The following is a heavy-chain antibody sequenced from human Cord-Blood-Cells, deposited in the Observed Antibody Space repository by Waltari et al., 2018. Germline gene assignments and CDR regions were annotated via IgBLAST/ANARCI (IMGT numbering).Heavy chain of an antibody. J-gene: IGHJ4*02. Sequence: EVQLLESGGGLVQRGGSLRLSCAPSGVTFSSYAMSGVRQAPGRGLGWVSAIMCRWGGTYSAYCVKGRFTISRDSSKNTLYLQMNSLIAEDTAVYYCAKGVGATNWCQGTLVTVSS. D-gene: IGHD1-26*01. CDR2: IMCRWGGT. CDR1: GVTFSSYA. V-gene: IGHV3-23*01. CDR3: AKGVGATN.